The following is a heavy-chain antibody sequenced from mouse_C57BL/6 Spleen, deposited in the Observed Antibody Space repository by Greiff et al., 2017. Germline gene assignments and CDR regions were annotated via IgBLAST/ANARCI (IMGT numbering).Heavy chain of an antibody. J-gene: IGHJ3*01. D-gene: IGHD1-1*01. Sequence: EVNVVESGGGLVKPGGSLKLSCAASGFTFSDYGMHWVRQAPEKGLEWVAYISSGSSTIYYADTVKGRFTISRDNAKNTLFLQMTSLRSEDTAMYYCARGDYGGWFAYWGQGTLVTVSA. CDR1: GFTFSDYG. CDR3: ARGDYGGWFAY. V-gene: IGHV5-17*01. CDR2: ISSGSSTI.